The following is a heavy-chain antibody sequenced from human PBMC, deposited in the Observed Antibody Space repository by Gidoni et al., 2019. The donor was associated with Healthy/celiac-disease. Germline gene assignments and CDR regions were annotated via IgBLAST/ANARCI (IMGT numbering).Heavy chain of an antibody. Sequence: EVQLVESGGGLVQPGGSLRLSCAASGFTFSDHYMDWVRQAPGKGLEWVGRTRNKANSYTTEYAASVKGRFTISRDDSKNSLYLQMNSLKTEDTAVYYCARDYDYGDYGAEWYFDLWGRGTLVTVST. V-gene: IGHV3-72*01. J-gene: IGHJ2*01. CDR3: ARDYDYGDYGAEWYFDL. CDR1: GFTFSDHY. D-gene: IGHD4-17*01. CDR2: TRNKANSYTT.